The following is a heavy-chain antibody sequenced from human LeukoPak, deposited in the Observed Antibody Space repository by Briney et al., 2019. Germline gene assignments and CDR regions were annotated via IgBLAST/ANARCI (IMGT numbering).Heavy chain of an antibody. CDR2: IYYSGST. V-gene: IGHV4-39*01. CDR1: GGSISSSSYY. D-gene: IGHD3-3*01. CDR3: ARHQTGDFWSGYYFDY. Sequence: SETLSLTCTVSGGSISSSSYYWGWIRQPPGKGLEWIGSIYYSGSTYYNPSLKSRVTISVDTSKNQFSLKLSSVTAADTAVYYCARHQTGDFWSGYYFDYWGQGTLVTVSS. J-gene: IGHJ4*02.